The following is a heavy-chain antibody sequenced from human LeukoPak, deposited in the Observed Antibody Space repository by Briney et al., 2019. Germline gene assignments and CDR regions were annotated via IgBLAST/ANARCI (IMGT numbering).Heavy chain of an antibody. V-gene: IGHV3-23*01. CDR3: AILSGSYGDAFDI. D-gene: IGHD1-26*01. CDR1: GFTFSSYA. CDR2: ISGSGGST. J-gene: IGHJ3*02. Sequence: GGSLRLSCAASGFTFSSYAMSWVRQAPGKGLEWVSAISGSGGSTYYADSVKGRFTISRDNSKNTLYLQMNSLRAEDTAVYYCAILSGSYGDAFDIWGQGTMVTVSS.